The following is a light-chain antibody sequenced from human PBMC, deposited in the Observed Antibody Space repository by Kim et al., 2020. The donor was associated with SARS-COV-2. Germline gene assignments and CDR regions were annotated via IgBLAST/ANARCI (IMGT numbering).Light chain of an antibody. J-gene: IGLJ3*02. CDR3: CSHAGSYTWV. Sequence: GQAVTMSCSGTSSVIGGYDSVSWYQHHAGKAPKLMIYDVNKRPSGVPDRFSGSKSGNTASLTISGLQAEDEADYYCCSHAGSYTWVFGGGTQLTVL. CDR1: SSVIGGYDS. V-gene: IGLV2-11*01. CDR2: DVN.